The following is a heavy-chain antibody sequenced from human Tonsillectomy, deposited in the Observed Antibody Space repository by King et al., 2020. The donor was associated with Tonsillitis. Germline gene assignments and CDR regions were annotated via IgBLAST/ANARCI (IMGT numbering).Heavy chain of an antibody. CDR3: AREAYDSSGYSQGYFDY. Sequence: VQLVKSGGGVVQPGRSLRLSCAASGFTFSSYAMHWVRQAPGKGLEWVAVISYDGSNKYYADSVKGRFTISRDNSKNTLYLQMNSLRAEDTAVYYCAREAYDSSGYSQGYFDYWGQGTLVTVSS. V-gene: IGHV3-30*04. CDR1: GFTFSSYA. D-gene: IGHD3-22*01. J-gene: IGHJ4*02. CDR2: ISYDGSNK.